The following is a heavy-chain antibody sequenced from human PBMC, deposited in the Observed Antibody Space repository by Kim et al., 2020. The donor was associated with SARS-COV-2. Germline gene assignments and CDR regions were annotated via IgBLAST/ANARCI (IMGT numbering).Heavy chain of an antibody. CDR1: GGSFSGYY. V-gene: IGHV4-34*01. D-gene: IGHD3-22*01. CDR3: ARAPSGGYHKLYYFDY. Sequence: SETLSLTCAVYGGSFSGYYWSWIRQPPGKGLEWIGEINHSGSTNYNPSLKSRVTISVDTSKNQFSLKLSSVTAADTAVYYCARAPSGGYHKLYYFDYWGQGTLVTVSS. CDR2: INHSGST. J-gene: IGHJ4*02.